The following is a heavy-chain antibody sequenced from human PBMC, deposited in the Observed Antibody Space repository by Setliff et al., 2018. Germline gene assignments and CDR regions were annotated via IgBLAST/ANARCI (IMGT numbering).Heavy chain of an antibody. V-gene: IGHV3-11*01. CDR2: ISSSGRII. Sequence: GGSLRLSCAASALKYSDDYMSWIRQAPGKGLEWVSYISSSGRIIYYSESVKGRFTVSRDNAKNSLYLQMNSLRAEDTALYYCAREGIEVAGVLYFDYWGQGALVTVSS. CDR1: ALKYSDDY. D-gene: IGHD6-19*01. CDR3: AREGIEVAGVLYFDY. J-gene: IGHJ4*02.